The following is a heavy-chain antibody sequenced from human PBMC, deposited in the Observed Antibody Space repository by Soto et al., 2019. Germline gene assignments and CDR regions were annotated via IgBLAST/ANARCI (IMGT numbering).Heavy chain of an antibody. Sequence: ASVKVSCKASGYTFTGYYMHWVRQAPGQGLEWMGWINPNSGGTNYAQKFQGRVTMTRDTSISTAYMELSRLRSDDTAVYYCARGALYYDGYYGMDVWGQGTTVTVSS. CDR3: ARGALYYDGYYGMDV. CDR1: GYTFTGYY. CDR2: INPNSGGT. D-gene: IGHD3-22*01. V-gene: IGHV1-2*02. J-gene: IGHJ6*02.